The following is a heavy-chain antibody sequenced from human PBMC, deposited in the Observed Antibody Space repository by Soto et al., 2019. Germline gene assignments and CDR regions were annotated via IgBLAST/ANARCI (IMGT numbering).Heavy chain of an antibody. CDR1: GYTFFTYD. CDR3: ARHHGPTTSENWFDH. CDR2: ISTFSGDT. Sequence: QVHLVQSGVEVKTPGASVKVSCQASGYTFFTYDISWVRQAPGQGLEWMGWISTFSGDTKYAQKFQGRVTMTSVTSTTTAYLELRSLRSDDTAVYYCARHHGPTTSENWFDHWGQGTLVTVSS. J-gene: IGHJ5*02. V-gene: IGHV1-18*01. D-gene: IGHD5-12*01.